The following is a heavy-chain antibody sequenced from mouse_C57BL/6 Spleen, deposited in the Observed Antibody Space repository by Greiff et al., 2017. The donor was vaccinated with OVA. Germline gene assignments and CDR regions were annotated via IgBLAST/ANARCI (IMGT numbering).Heavy chain of an antibody. CDR2: ISSGGSYT. CDR1: GFTFSSYG. V-gene: IGHV5-6*01. J-gene: IGHJ4*01. CDR3: ARQSTTVAAPTIMDY. D-gene: IGHD1-1*01. Sequence: EVKLMESGGDLVKPGGSLKLSCAASGFTFSSYGMSWVRQTPDKRLEWVATISSGGSYTYYPDSVKGRFTISRDNAKNTLYLQMSSLKSEDTAMYYCARQSTTVAAPTIMDYWGQGTSVTVSS.